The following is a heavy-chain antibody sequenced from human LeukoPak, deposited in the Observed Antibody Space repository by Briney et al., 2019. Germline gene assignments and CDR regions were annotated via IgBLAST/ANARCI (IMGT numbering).Heavy chain of an antibody. CDR1: GGTLSSYA. CDR2: IIPIFGTA. CDR3: ARSNSGSYYYYYGMDV. V-gene: IGHV1-69*13. Sequence: VASVKVSCKASGGTLSSYAISWVRQPPGQGLEWMGWIIPIFGTANYAQKFQGRVTITADESTSTAYMELSSLRSEDTAVSYCARSNSGSYYYYYGMDVWGQGTTVTVSS. J-gene: IGHJ6*02. D-gene: IGHD1-26*01.